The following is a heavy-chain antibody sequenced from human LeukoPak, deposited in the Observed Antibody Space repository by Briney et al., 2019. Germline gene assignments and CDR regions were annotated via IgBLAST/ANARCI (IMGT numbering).Heavy chain of an antibody. CDR1: GFTFTSSA. Sequence: SVKVSCKASGFTFTSSAVQWVRQARGQRLEWIGRIVVGSGNTNYAQKFQERVTITRDMSTSTAYMELSSLRSEDTAVYYCAAMRVRGVIGDFDYWGQGTLVTVSS. CDR2: IVVGSGNT. J-gene: IGHJ4*02. D-gene: IGHD3-10*02. CDR3: AAMRVRGVIGDFDY. V-gene: IGHV1-58*01.